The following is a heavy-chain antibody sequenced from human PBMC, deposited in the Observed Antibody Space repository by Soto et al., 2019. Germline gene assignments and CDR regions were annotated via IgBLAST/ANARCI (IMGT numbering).Heavy chain of an antibody. V-gene: IGHV4-59*07. CDR2: IYYSGST. D-gene: IGHD6-6*01. J-gene: IGHJ6*02. Sequence: SATLYLTCTVSGYSISLYYWSWIRQPPGKGLEWIGYIYYSGSTNYNPSLKSRVTISVDTSKNQFSLKLSSVTAADTAVYYCARAYSSSYYYYYYGMDVWGQGTKVTSP. CDR1: GYSISLYY. CDR3: ARAYSSSYYYYYYGMDV.